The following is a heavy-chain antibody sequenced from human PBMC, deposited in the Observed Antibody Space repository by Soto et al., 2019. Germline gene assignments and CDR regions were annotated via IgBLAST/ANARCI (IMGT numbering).Heavy chain of an antibody. CDR2: INPNSGGT. Sequence: GASVKVSCKASGYTFTGYYMHWVRQAPGQGLEWMGWINPNSGGTNYAQKFQGWVTMTRDTSISTAYMELSRLRSDDTAVYYCARGGAAAGPKYYYYYMDVGGKGTTVTVPS. CDR3: ARGGAAAGPKYYYYYMDV. V-gene: IGHV1-2*04. J-gene: IGHJ6*03. D-gene: IGHD6-13*01. CDR1: GYTFTGYY.